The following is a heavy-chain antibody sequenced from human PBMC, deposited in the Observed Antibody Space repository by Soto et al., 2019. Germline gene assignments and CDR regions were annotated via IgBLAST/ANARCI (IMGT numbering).Heavy chain of an antibody. CDR3: ARDGSSSSSAFDI. V-gene: IGHV3-30-3*01. Sequence: PGGSLRLSCAASGFTFSSYAMHWVRQVPGKGLEWVAVISYDGSNKYYADSVKGRFTISRDNSKNTLYLQMNSLRAEDTAVYYCARDGSSSSSAFDIWGQGTMVTVSS. CDR2: ISYDGSNK. D-gene: IGHD6-6*01. CDR1: GFTFSSYA. J-gene: IGHJ3*02.